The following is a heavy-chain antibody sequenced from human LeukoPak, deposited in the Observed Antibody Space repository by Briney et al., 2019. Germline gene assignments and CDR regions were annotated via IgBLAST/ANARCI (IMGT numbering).Heavy chain of an antibody. CDR3: ARLLDYDSSGYPDTFDI. CDR2: IHYAVNT. J-gene: IGHJ3*02. CDR1: GASIRGNNYY. V-gene: IGHV4-39*07. D-gene: IGHD3-22*01. Sequence: PSATLSLTCNVSGASIRGNNYYWGWIRQAPGKGLEWIGTIHYAVNTYYNPSLKSRVTISLDTSRNQFSLRLSSVTAADTAVYYCARLLDYDSSGYPDTFDIWGQGTMVTVSS.